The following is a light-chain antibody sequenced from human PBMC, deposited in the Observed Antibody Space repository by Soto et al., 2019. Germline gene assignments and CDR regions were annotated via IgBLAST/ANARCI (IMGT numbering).Light chain of an antibody. CDR1: NSDVGSYKF. V-gene: IGLV2-23*01. CDR3: CSFAGGGATWV. CDR2: EAT. Sequence: QSALTQPASVSGSPGQSITISCTGTNSDVGSYKFVSWYQQHPGKVPKLIIYEATKRPSGLSNRFSGSKSGNTASLTISELQAEDEADYYCCSFAGGGATWVFGGGTKVTVL. J-gene: IGLJ3*02.